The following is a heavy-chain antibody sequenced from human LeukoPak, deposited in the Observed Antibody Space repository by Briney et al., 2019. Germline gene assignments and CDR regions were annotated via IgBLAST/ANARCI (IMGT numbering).Heavy chain of an antibody. CDR3: ARVVEVRFLEWLSYYMDV. J-gene: IGHJ6*03. CDR2: ISSSSSYI. D-gene: IGHD3-3*01. Sequence: GGSLRLSCAASGFTFSSYSMNWVRQAPGKGLEWVSSISSSSSYIYYADSVKGRFTISRDNAKNSLYLQMNSLRAEDTAVYYCARVVEVRFLEWLSYYMDVWGKGTTVTVSS. V-gene: IGHV3-21*01. CDR1: GFTFSSYS.